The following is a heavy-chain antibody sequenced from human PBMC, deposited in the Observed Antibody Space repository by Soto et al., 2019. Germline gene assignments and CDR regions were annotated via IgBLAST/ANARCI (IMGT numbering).Heavy chain of an antibody. CDR2: ISAYNGNT. D-gene: IGHD2-2*01. Sequence: AASVKVSCKASGYTFTSYGISWVRQAPGQGLEWMGWISAYNGNTNYAQKLQGRVTMTTDTSTSTAYMELRSLRSDDTAVYYCAREAYCSSTSCYQYYYYGMDVWGQGTTVTVSS. J-gene: IGHJ6*02. V-gene: IGHV1-18*01. CDR3: AREAYCSSTSCYQYYYYGMDV. CDR1: GYTFTSYG.